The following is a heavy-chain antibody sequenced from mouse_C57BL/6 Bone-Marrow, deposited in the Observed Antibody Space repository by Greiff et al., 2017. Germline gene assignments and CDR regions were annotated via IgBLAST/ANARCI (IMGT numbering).Heavy chain of an antibody. J-gene: IGHJ4*01. CDR2: IRSKSNNYAT. Sequence: EVKVEESGGGFVQPKGALKLSCAVSGFSFNTYAMNWVPQAPGKGLEWVARIRSKSNNYATYYADSVKDRFTISRDESESMLYLQMNNLKTEDTAMYYCVRREDYWGQGTSVTVSS. CDR3: VRREDY. CDR1: GFSFNTYA. V-gene: IGHV10-1*01.